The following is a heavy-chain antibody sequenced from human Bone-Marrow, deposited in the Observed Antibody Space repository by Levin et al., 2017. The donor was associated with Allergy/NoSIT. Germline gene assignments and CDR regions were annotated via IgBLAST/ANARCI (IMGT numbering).Heavy chain of an antibody. CDR3: AKVGEERAALTH. Sequence: PGESLKISCAASGFTFSTFAMHWVRQAPGKGLEWVAVISYNGSHTFYADSVKGRFTISRDNSKNTVYLHMDSLRPQDTALYYCAKVGEERAALTHWGQGTVVTVSS. J-gene: IGHJ4*02. V-gene: IGHV3-30*18. CDR2: ISYNGSHT. CDR1: GFTFSTFA. D-gene: IGHD1-26*01.